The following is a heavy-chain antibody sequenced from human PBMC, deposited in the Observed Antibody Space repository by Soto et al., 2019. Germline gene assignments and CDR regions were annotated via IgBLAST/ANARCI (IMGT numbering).Heavy chain of an antibody. CDR1: GGSISSSSYY. D-gene: IGHD3-10*01. CDR2: IYYSGST. CDR3: ARRIGDRITMVRGVIDY. J-gene: IGHJ4*02. V-gene: IGHV4-39*01. Sequence: QLQLQESGPGLVKPSETLSLTCTVSGGSISSSSYYWGWIRQPPGKGLEWIGSIYYSGSTYYNPSLKSRVTISVDTSKNQFSLKLSSVTAADTAVYYCARRIGDRITMVRGVIDYWGQGTLVTVSS.